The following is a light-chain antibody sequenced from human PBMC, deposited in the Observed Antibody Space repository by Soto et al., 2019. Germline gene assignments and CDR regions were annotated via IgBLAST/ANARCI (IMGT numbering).Light chain of an antibody. V-gene: IGKV4-1*01. CDR2: WAS. CDR1: QSVLYSSNNKNY. CDR3: QQYVIPPLT. J-gene: IGKJ4*02. Sequence: DIVMTQSPDSLAVSLGERATINCKSSQSVLYSSNNKNYLAWYQQKPGQPPKLLIYWASTRESGVPDRFSGSESGRYFTLNISSLQTEDVAVYYCQQYVIPPLTVDGGIKVEIK.